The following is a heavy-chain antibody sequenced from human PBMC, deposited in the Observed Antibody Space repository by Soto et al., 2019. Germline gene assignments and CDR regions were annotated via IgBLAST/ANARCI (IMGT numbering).Heavy chain of an antibody. CDR3: VGEVGFQLIY. CDR1: GFTFSTRS. D-gene: IGHD1-26*01. Sequence: EVQLVESGGGLVQPGGSLRLSCAASGFTFSTRSMNWVRQAPGKGLEWISYITSSSVTMYADSVKGRFTISRDNDKNSLYLQMNSLRVEDTAVYFCVGEVGFQLIYWGQGTLVTVSS. J-gene: IGHJ4*02. CDR2: ITSSSVTM. V-gene: IGHV3-48*01.